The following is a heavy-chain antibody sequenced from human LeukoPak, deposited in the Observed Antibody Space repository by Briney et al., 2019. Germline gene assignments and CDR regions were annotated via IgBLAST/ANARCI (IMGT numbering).Heavy chain of an antibody. J-gene: IGHJ4*02. V-gene: IGHV4-39*07. CDR1: GDSISSNNCF. D-gene: IGHD1-14*01. CDR3: VKDRGNHTTDY. Sequence: TSETLSLTCTVSGDSISSNNCFWGWIRQPPGKGLEWIGSMCYSGATYYNPPLKSRVTMSVDTSKKQFSLKLSSVTAADTAVYYCVKDRGNHTTDYWGQGTLVTVSS. CDR2: MCYSGAT.